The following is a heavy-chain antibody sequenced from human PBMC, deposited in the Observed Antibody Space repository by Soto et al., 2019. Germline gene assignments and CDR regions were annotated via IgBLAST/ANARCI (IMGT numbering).Heavy chain of an antibody. D-gene: IGHD6-19*01. J-gene: IGHJ6*02. CDR2: ISGSGGST. CDR1: GFTLSSYA. CDR3: AKIRAGSSGWYDYYGMDV. V-gene: IGHV3-23*01. Sequence: PGGSLRLSCAAPGFTLSSYAMRWVRPAPGEGLEWVSAISGSGGSTYYADSVKGRFTISRDNSKNTLYLQMNSLRAEDTAVYYCAKIRAGSSGWYDYYGMDVWGQGTTVTVSS.